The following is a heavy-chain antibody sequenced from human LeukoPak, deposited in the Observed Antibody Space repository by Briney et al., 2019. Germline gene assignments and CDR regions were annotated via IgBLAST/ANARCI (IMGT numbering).Heavy chain of an antibody. CDR1: GGSISSYY. D-gene: IGHD2-21*02. CDR3: ARDKQMTEGFDY. J-gene: IGHJ4*02. Sequence: SETLSLTCTVSGGSISSYYWSWIRQPPGKGLEWIGYIYYSGSTNYNPSLKSRVTISVDTSKNQFSLKLRSVTAADTAVYYCARDKQMTEGFDYWGQGTLVTVSS. V-gene: IGHV4-59*12. CDR2: IYYSGST.